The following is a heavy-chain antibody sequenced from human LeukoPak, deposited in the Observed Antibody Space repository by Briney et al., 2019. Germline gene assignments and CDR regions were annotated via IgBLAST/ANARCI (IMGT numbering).Heavy chain of an antibody. D-gene: IGHD5-24*01. J-gene: IGHJ3*02. V-gene: IGHV3-30*18. Sequence: GGSLRLSCAASGFTFSRYVMHWVRQAPGKGLEWVAVISYGGSNKYYADFVKGRFTISRDNSKNTLYLQMNSLRAEDTAVYYCAKDRRDGYNRDDALDIWGQGTMVTVSS. CDR1: GFTFSRYV. CDR3: AKDRRDGYNRDDALDI. CDR2: ISYGGSNK.